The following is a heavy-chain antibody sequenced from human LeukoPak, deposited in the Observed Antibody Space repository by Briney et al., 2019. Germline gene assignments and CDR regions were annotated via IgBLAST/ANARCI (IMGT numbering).Heavy chain of an antibody. J-gene: IGHJ4*02. CDR2: ISSSGSTI. V-gene: IGHV3-48*03. Sequence: GGSLRLSYAASGFTFSSYEMNWVRQAPGKGLEWVSYISSSGSTIYYADSVKGRFTISRDNAKNSLYLQMNSLRAEDTAVYYCARAHYYDSSGYPYYFDYWGQGTLVTVSS. CDR3: ARAHYYDSSGYPYYFDY. CDR1: GFTFSSYE. D-gene: IGHD3-22*01.